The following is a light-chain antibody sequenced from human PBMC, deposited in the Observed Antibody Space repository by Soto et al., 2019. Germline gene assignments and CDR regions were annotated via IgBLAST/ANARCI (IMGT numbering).Light chain of an antibody. Sequence: EIVLTQSPGTLSLSPGERVTLSCRASQSVHNNYLAWYQQKPAQAPRLLIYGASTRATGISDRFSGSGSGTDFTLTISRLEPEDVGVFYCHLYNRSPYNFGQGTKLEIK. J-gene: IGKJ2*01. CDR3: HLYNRSPYN. CDR2: GAS. V-gene: IGKV3-20*01. CDR1: QSVHNNY.